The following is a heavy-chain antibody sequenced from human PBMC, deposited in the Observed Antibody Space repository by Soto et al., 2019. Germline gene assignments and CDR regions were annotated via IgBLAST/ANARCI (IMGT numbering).Heavy chain of an antibody. CDR2: ISYDGSNK. D-gene: IGHD2-2*02. J-gene: IGHJ3*02. CDR1: GFTFSSYG. V-gene: IGHV3-30*18. Sequence: QVQLVESGGGVVQPGRSLRLSCAASGFTFSSYGMHWVRQAPGKGLEWVAVISYDGSNKYYADSVKGRFTISRDNSKNTLYLQMNSLRADDTAVYYCAKELYRFAFDIWGQGTMVTVSS. CDR3: AKELYRFAFDI.